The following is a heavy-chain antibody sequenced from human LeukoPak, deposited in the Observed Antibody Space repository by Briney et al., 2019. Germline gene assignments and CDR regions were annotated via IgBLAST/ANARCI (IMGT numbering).Heavy chain of an antibody. J-gene: IGHJ4*02. CDR3: ATHSSGYYYYFDY. Sequence: GESLKISCKGSGYSFTSYWIGWVRQMPGKGLEWMGIIYPGDSDTRYSPSFQGQVTISADNSISTAYLQWSSLKPSDTAIYYCATHSSGYYYYFDYWGQGTLVTVSS. CDR2: IYPGDSDT. D-gene: IGHD3-22*01. V-gene: IGHV5-51*01. CDR1: GYSFTSYW.